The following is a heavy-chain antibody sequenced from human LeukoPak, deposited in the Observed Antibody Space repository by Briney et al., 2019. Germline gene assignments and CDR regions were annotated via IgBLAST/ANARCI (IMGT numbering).Heavy chain of an antibody. V-gene: IGHV1-2*02. CDR2: INPNSGGT. Sequence: ASVKVSCKASGYTCTGYYMHWVRQAPGQGLEWMGWINPNSGGTNYAQKFQGRVTMTRDTSISTAYMELSRLRSDDTAVYYCARGVNYYDSSGHDAFDIWGQGTMVTVSS. CDR3: ARGVNYYDSSGHDAFDI. D-gene: IGHD3-22*01. J-gene: IGHJ3*02. CDR1: GYTCTGYY.